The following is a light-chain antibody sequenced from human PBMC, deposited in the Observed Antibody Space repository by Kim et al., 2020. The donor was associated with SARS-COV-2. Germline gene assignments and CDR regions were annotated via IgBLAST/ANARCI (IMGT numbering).Light chain of an antibody. V-gene: IGLV6-57*03. Sequence: GKPVTIACTRSGGSISVKYARWYQQSPGGDPTPVFYEDEQRPSGVSARFCGSIDNSSNSASLTISGLRTEDEADFYCQSYNRDNVIFGGGTQLTVL. CDR3: QSYNRDNVI. CDR1: GGSISVKY. CDR2: EDE. J-gene: IGLJ2*01.